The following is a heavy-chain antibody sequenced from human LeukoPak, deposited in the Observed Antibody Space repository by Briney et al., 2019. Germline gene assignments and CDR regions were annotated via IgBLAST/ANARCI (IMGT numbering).Heavy chain of an antibody. J-gene: IGHJ5*02. V-gene: IGHV3-7*01. Sequence: GGSLRLSCEASVFGFSYYWMNWVRQAPGEGLEWLAKIKQDGSEKTYVDSVKGPFTISRDNAKKSLFLQMNSLRAEDTSLYYCSRVIGPTVTRGRGWFDPWGQGTLVTVSS. D-gene: IGHD4-17*01. CDR3: SRVIGPTVTRGRGWFDP. CDR1: VFGFSYYW. CDR2: IKQDGSEK.